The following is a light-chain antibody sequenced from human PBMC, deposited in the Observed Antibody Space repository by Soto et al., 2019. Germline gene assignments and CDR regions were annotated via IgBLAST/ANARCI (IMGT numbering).Light chain of an antibody. CDR1: QGISSA. V-gene: IGKV1D-13*01. Sequence: AIQLTQSPSSLSASVGDRVTITCRASQGISSALAWYQQQPGKAPKLLIYDASSLESGVPSRFSGSGSGTDFTLTISSLQPEDFATYYCQQFNNYLTFGGGTKVEIK. CDR3: QQFNNYLT. J-gene: IGKJ4*01. CDR2: DAS.